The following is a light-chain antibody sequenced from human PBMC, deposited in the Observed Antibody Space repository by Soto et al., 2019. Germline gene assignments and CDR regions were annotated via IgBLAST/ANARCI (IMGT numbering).Light chain of an antibody. CDR2: GAS. CDR3: QQRTIWPLT. J-gene: IGKJ4*01. Sequence: EVVMTQSPATLSVSPGERATLSCRASQSVSSHLAWYQQKPGQAPRLLIYGASSRATGIPDRFSGSGSGTDFTLTISSLEPEDSAVYYCQQRTIWPLTFGGGTKVDI. CDR1: QSVSSH. V-gene: IGKV3-11*01.